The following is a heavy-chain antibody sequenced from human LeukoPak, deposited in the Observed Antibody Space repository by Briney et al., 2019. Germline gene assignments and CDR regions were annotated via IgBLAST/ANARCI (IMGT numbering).Heavy chain of an antibody. Sequence: QPGGSLRLSCAASGFTFSSYAMHWVRQAPGKGLEWVAVISYDGSNKYYADSVKRRFTISRDNSKNPLYLQMNSLRAEDTAVYYCARGKGYCSGGSCYYRRSGLDYWGQGTLVTVSS. CDR1: GFTFSSYA. J-gene: IGHJ4*02. V-gene: IGHV3-30*01. D-gene: IGHD2-15*01. CDR2: ISYDGSNK. CDR3: ARGKGYCSGGSCYYRRSGLDY.